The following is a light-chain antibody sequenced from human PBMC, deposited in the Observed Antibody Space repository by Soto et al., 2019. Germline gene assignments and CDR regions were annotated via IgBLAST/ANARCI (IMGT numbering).Light chain of an antibody. J-gene: IGLJ1*01. CDR2: EAT. CDR3: TSYTITSPYV. V-gene: IGLV2-14*01. Sequence: LTQPASTSGSPGQSITISCTGTSSDIGRYNFVSWYQHHPGKAPKLIIYEATKRPSGVSYRFSGSKSGNTASLTISGLQAEDEADYYCTSYTITSPYVFGTGTKVTVL. CDR1: SSDIGRYNF.